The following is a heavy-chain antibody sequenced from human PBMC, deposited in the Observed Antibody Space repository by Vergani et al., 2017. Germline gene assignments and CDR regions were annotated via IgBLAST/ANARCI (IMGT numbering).Heavy chain of an antibody. CDR3: AGKYNSTTGRAFDF. J-gene: IGHJ3*01. D-gene: IGHD2/OR15-2a*01. CDR2: VSTGTKSQ. V-gene: IGHV3-48*01. Sequence: QLVESGGGWVQPGGSLRLSCVVSGFDLRSYIMYWVRQAPGKGLEWVSFVSTGTKSQSYAESVKGRFTIFRDSTKTSLYQLRDSLRAEDTAVYYFAGKYNSTTGRAFDFWGQGTTVTVSS. CDR1: GFDLRSYI.